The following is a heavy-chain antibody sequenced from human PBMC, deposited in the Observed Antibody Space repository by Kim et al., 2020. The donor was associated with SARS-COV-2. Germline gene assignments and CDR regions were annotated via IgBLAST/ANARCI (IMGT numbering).Heavy chain of an antibody. Sequence: SQTLSLTCAISGDIVSSNSAAWNWIRQSPSRGLEWLGRTYYRSKWYNDYAVSVKSRITINPDTSKNQFSLQLNSVTPEDTAVYYCARDLDGSGSQYYYYYGMDVWGQGTTVTVSS. V-gene: IGHV6-1*01. CDR1: GDIVSSNSAA. J-gene: IGHJ6*02. CDR3: ARDLDGSGSQYYYYYGMDV. D-gene: IGHD1-26*01. CDR2: TYYRSKWYN.